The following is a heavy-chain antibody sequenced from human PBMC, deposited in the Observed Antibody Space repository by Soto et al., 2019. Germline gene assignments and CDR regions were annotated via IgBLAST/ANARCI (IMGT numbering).Heavy chain of an antibody. CDR3: ATSQTGTIGGGYYYYYGMDV. CDR2: FDPEDGET. Sequence: GASVKVSCKVSGYTLTELSMHCVRQAPGKVLEWMGGFDPEDGETIYAQKFQGRVTMTEDTSTDTAYMELSSLRSEDTAVYYCATSQTGTIGGGYYYYYGMDVWGQGTTVTVSS. J-gene: IGHJ6*02. V-gene: IGHV1-24*01. CDR1: GYTLTELS. D-gene: IGHD1-1*01.